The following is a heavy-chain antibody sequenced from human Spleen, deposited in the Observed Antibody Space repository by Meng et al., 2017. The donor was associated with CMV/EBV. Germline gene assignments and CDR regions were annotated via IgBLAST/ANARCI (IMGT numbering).Heavy chain of an antibody. V-gene: IGHV3-23*01. CDR1: GFTFSSDA. Sequence: VQVLESGGGLVQLGGSRSLSCAASGFTFSSDAMSWVRHAPGKGLEWVSAISGSGGSTYYADSVKGRFTISRDNSKNTLYLQMNSLRAEDTAVYYCAKLGTKYLPFDPWGQGTLVTVSS. CDR2: ISGSGGST. CDR3: AKLGTKYLPFDP. D-gene: IGHD2-2*01. J-gene: IGHJ5*02.